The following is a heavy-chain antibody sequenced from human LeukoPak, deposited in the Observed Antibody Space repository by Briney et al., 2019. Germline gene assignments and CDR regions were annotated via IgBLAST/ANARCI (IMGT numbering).Heavy chain of an antibody. V-gene: IGHV3-48*04. J-gene: IGHJ4*02. Sequence: GGSLRLSCAASGFTFSSYNINWVRQAPGKGLEWVSYISSSSSTIYYVESVKGRFTISRDNAKNALYLQMNSLRAEDTAVYYCARAGGGYGYFDYWGQGTLVTVSS. D-gene: IGHD3-22*01. CDR2: ISSSSSTI. CDR3: ARAGGGYGYFDY. CDR1: GFTFSSYN.